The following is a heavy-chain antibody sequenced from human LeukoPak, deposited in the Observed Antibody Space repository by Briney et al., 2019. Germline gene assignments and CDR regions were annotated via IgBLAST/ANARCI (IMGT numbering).Heavy chain of an antibody. J-gene: IGHJ5*02. CDR1: SYTFTSYG. D-gene: IGHD6-19*01. Sequence: ASVKVSCKASSYTFTSYGISWVRQAPGQGLEWMGWISAYNGNTNYAQKLQGRVTMTTDTSTSTAYMELRSLRSDDTAVYYCARAVAGLVSRWFDPWGQGTLVTVSS. V-gene: IGHV1-18*01. CDR3: ARAVAGLVSRWFDP. CDR2: ISAYNGNT.